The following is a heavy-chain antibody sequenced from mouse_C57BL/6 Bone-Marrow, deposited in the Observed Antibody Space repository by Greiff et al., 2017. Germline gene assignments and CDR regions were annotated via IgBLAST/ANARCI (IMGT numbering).Heavy chain of an antibody. CDR2: INPSNGGT. CDR3: ARGRGDYVSSYGYFGV. CDR1: GYTFTSYW. D-gene: IGHD2-13*01. Sequence: QVQLQQSGTELVKPGASVKLSCKASGYTFTSYWMHWVKQRPGQGLEWIGNINPSNGGTNYNEKFKSKATLTVDKSSSTAYMQLSSLTSEDSAVYYCARGRGDYVSSYGYFGVWGTRTTVTGSS. V-gene: IGHV1-53*01. J-gene: IGHJ1*03.